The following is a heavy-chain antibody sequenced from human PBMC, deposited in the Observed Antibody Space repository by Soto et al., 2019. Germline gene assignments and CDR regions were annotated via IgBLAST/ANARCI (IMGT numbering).Heavy chain of an antibody. D-gene: IGHD2-8*01. CDR2: IYSGGST. CDR1: GFTGISND. V-gene: IGHV3-66*01. Sequence: GGSLRLSCAASGFTGISNDMSWVRQAPGKGLEWVSVIYSGGSTYYADSVKGRFTISRDNSKNTLYLQMNSLRAEDTAVYYCARSPEWAPAVWFDPWGQGTLVTVSS. CDR3: ARSPEWAPAVWFDP. J-gene: IGHJ5*02.